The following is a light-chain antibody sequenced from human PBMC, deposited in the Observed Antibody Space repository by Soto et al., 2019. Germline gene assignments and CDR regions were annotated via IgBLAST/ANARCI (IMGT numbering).Light chain of an antibody. CDR3: QQYHTYAWT. Sequence: DIQMTQSPSTLSASVGDRVTITCRASQTINNWLAWYQQKPGKAPKLLISEASSLESGVPSRFSGSASGTEFILTINSLQPDDFVSYYCQQYHTYAWTFGQGTKVEIK. V-gene: IGKV1-5*03. CDR2: EAS. J-gene: IGKJ1*01. CDR1: QTINNW.